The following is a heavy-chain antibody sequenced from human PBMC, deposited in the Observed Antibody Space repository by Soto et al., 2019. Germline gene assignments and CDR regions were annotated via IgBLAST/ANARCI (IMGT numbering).Heavy chain of an antibody. CDR1: GFTFSSYA. CDR2: ISGSGGST. J-gene: IGHJ4*02. D-gene: IGHD6-13*01. CDR3: AKDFRYSSSWQTTNYYFDY. V-gene: IGHV3-23*01. Sequence: GGSLRLSCAASGFTFSSYAMSWVRQAPGKGLEWVSAISGSGGSTYYADSVKGRFTISRDNSKNTLYLQMNSLRAEDTAVYYCAKDFRYSSSWQTTNYYFDYWGQGTLVTVSS.